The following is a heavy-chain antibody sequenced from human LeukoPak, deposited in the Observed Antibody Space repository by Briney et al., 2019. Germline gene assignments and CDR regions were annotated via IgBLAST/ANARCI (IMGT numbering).Heavy chain of an antibody. J-gene: IGHJ5*02. CDR3: AREFSPVVVVAATPGWWFDP. CDR2: IYYSGST. D-gene: IGHD2-15*01. CDR1: GGSISSGGYY. V-gene: IGHV4-31*03. Sequence: SETLSLTCTVSGGSISSGGYYWSWIRQHPGKGLEWIGYIYYSGSTYYNPSLKSRVTISVDTSKNQFSLKLSSVTAADTAVYYCAREFSPVVVVAATPGWWFDPCGQGTLVTVSS.